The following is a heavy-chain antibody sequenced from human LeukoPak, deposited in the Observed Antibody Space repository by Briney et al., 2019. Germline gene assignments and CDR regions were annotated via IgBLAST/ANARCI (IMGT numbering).Heavy chain of an antibody. CDR3: ARGAYSTFDI. CDR1: VDSDSSNSVA. J-gene: IGHJ3*02. CDR2: TYYRSKWYN. Sequence: SQTLSLTCVISVDSDSSNSVAWNWIRQSPSRGLEWLGRTYYRSKWYNDYAVSVQGRITVNPDTSKNQFSLQLDSVTPHDTALYYCARGAYSTFDIWGQGTMVTVSS. D-gene: IGHD4-11*01. V-gene: IGHV6-1*01.